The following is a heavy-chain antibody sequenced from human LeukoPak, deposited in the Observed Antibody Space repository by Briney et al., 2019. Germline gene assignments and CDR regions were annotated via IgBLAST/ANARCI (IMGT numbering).Heavy chain of an antibody. CDR2: IYHSGST. Sequence: SETLSLTCAVSGYSISSGYYWGWIRQPPGKGLEWIGSIYHSGSTYYNPSLKSRVTISVDTSKNQFSLKLSSVTAADTAVYYCARRTLDYWGQGTLVTVSS. CDR3: ARRTLDY. J-gene: IGHJ4*02. CDR1: GYSISSGYY. V-gene: IGHV4-38-2*01.